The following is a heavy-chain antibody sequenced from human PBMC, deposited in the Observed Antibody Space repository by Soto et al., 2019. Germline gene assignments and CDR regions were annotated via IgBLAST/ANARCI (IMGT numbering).Heavy chain of an antibody. D-gene: IGHD5-18*01. CDR2: ISGSGGST. CDR1: GFTFSSYA. Sequence: GGSLRLSCAASGFTFSSYAMSWVRQAPGKGLEWVSAISGSGGSTYYADSVKGRFTISRDNSKNTLYLQMNSLRAEDTAVYYCARGGAGAQLWSHVDVWGQGTTVTVSS. J-gene: IGHJ6*02. CDR3: ARGGAGAQLWSHVDV. V-gene: IGHV3-23*01.